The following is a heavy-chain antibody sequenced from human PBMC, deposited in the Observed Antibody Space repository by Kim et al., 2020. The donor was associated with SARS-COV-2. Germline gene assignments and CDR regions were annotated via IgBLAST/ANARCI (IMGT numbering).Heavy chain of an antibody. CDR1: GFTVSSNY. Sequence: GGSLRLSCAASGFTVSSNYMSWVRQAPGKGLEWVSVIYSGGSTYYADSVKGRSTISRDNSKNTLYLQMNSLRAEDTAVYYCARVSYSGYEDPRRFYYYYGMDVWGQGTTVTASS. V-gene: IGHV3-53*01. CDR2: IYSGGST. D-gene: IGHD5-12*01. CDR3: ARVSYSGYEDPRRFYYYYGMDV. J-gene: IGHJ6*02.